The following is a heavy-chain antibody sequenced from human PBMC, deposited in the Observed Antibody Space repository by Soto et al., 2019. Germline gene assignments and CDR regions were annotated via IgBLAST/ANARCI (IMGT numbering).Heavy chain of an antibody. J-gene: IGHJ4*02. D-gene: IGHD1-26*01. CDR3: ARDRDSGSHGGTTYFDY. CDR2: IIPIFGTA. CDR1: GGTFSSYA. Sequence: GASVKVSCKASGGTFSSYAISWVRQAPGQGLEWMGGIIPIFGTANYAQKFQGRVTITADESTSTAYMELSSLRSEDTAVYYCARDRDSGSHGGTTYFDYWGQGTLVTSPQ. V-gene: IGHV1-69*13.